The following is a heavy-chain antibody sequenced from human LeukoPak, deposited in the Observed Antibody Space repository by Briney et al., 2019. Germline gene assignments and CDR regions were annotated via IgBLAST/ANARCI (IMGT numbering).Heavy chain of an antibody. V-gene: IGHV4-61*02. Sequence: SETLSLTCTVSGGSISSDRFYWTWVRQPAGKGLEWIGRIKSSNTNYNPPLKSRVSISLDTSTNQFSLKLSSLTAADTAVYYCARVPDWTYVPDYWGQGTLVTVSS. D-gene: IGHD3-16*01. CDR3: ARVPDWTYVPDY. J-gene: IGHJ4*02. CDR2: IKSSNT. CDR1: GGSISSDRFY.